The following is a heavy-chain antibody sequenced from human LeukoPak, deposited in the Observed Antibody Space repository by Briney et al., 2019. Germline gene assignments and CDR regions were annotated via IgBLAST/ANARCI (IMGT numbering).Heavy chain of an antibody. CDR1: GGTFSSYA. CDR2: IIPIFGTA. D-gene: IGHD3-22*01. V-gene: IGHV1-69*13. J-gene: IGHJ4*02. CDR3: ARDQLYYYDSSGYYLAY. Sequence: SVKVSCKASGGTFSSYAISWVRQAPGQGLEWMGGIIPIFGTANYAQKFQGRVTITADESTSTAYMELSSLRSEDTAVYYCARDQLYYYDSSGYYLAYWGQGTLVTVSS.